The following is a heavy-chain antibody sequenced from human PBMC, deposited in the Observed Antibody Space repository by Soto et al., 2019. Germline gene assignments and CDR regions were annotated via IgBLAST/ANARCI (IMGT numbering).Heavy chain of an antibody. D-gene: IGHD5-12*01. Sequence: GGSLRLSCAASGFTFSSYSMNWVRQAPGKGLEWVSYISSSSSTIYYADSVKGRFTISRDNAKNSLYLQMNSLRAEDTAVYYCARDPSKDIVATIVDYWGQGTLVTVSS. CDR2: ISSSSSTI. CDR3: ARDPSKDIVATIVDY. J-gene: IGHJ4*02. CDR1: GFTFSSYS. V-gene: IGHV3-48*01.